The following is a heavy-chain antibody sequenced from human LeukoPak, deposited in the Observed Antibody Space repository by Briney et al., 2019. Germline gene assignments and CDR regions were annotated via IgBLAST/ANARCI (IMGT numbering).Heavy chain of an antibody. CDR1: GFTVSNNF. CDR2: IFDVGNT. V-gene: IGHV3-66*01. J-gene: IGHJ4*02. Sequence: GGSLRLSCAASGFTVSNNFMNWVRQAPGKGLEWVSVIFDVGNTYYADSVKDRFTISRDNSKNTLYLQMNSLRVEDTAVYYCTRDGPAGGKLDSWGQGTLVTVSS. D-gene: IGHD4-23*01. CDR3: TRDGPAGGKLDS.